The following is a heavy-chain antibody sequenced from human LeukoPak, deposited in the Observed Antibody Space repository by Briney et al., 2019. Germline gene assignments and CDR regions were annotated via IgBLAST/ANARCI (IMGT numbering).Heavy chain of an antibody. V-gene: IGHV1-18*01. D-gene: IGHD3-10*01. Sequence: GASVKVSSKASGYTFTIYGISWVRQAPGQGGERMGWISAYKGNTNYAQKLQGRVTMTTDTSTSTAYMELRSLRSDDTAVYYCARDELGSGDYYGSGSYYNPLDYWGQGTLVTVSS. CDR3: ARDELGSGDYYGSGSYYNPLDY. J-gene: IGHJ4*02. CDR1: GYTFTIYG. CDR2: ISAYKGNT.